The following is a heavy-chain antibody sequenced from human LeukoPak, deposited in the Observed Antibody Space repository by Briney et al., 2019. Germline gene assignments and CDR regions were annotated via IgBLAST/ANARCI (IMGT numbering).Heavy chain of an antibody. CDR1: GFTFSSYA. V-gene: IGHV3-23*01. CDR3: AKGILGAIPTYYFDY. CDR2: ISGSGGST. J-gene: IGHJ4*02. D-gene: IGHD1-26*01. Sequence: GGSLRLSCAASGFTFSSYAMSWVRRAPGKGLEWVSAISGSGGSTYYADSVKGRFTISRDNSKNTLYLQMNSLRAEDTAVYYCAKGILGAIPTYYFDYWGQGTLVTVSS.